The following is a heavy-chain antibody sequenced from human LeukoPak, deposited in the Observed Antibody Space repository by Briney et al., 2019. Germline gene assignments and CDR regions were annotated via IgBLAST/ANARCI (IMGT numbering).Heavy chain of an antibody. CDR3: ARLYFYDSSGWFDF. J-gene: IGHJ4*02. CDR1: GYTFTCYY. CDR2: INPNSGGT. Sequence: ASVKVSCKASGYTFTCYYMHWVRQAPGQGLEWMGWINPNSGGTNYAQKFQGRVTMTRDTSISTAYMELSRLRSDDTAVYYCARLYFYDSSGWFDFWGQGTLVTVSS. D-gene: IGHD3-22*01. V-gene: IGHV1-2*02.